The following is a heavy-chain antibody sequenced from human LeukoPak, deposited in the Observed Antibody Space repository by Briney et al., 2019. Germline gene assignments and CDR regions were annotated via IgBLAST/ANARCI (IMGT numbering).Heavy chain of an antibody. CDR3: MGYGGNSF. CDR2: IDNVGGT. D-gene: IGHD4-23*01. V-gene: IGHV3-66*01. CDR1: GFTVSSNY. Sequence: GGSLRLSCAASGFTVSSNYMSWVRQAPGKGLEWVSVIDNVGGTYYADSVKGRFTISREHSENTLYLQMNSLRAEDTALYYCMGYGGNSFWGQGTLVTVPS. J-gene: IGHJ4*02.